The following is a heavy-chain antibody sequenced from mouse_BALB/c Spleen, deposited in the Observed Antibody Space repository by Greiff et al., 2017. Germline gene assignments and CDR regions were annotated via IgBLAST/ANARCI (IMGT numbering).Heavy chain of an antibody. J-gene: IGHJ3*01. CDR3: ARVDYGYGFAY. V-gene: IGHV1-7*01. CDR2: INPSTGYT. CDR1: GYTFTSYW. D-gene: IGHD1-2*01. Sequence: VQLQQSGAELAKPGASVKMSCKASGYTFTSYWMHWVKQRPGQGLEWIGYINPSTGYTEYNQKFKDKATLTADKSSSTAYMQLSSLTSEDSAVYYCARVDYGYGFAYWGQGTLVTVSA.